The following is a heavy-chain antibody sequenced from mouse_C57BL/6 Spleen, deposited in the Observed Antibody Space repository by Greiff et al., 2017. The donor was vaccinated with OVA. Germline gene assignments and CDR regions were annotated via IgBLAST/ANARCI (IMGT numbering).Heavy chain of an antibody. V-gene: IGHV1-19*01. J-gene: IGHJ4*01. CDR2: INPYNGGT. Sequence: EVKLVESGPVLVKPGASVKMSCKASGYTFTDYYMNWVKQSHGKSLEWIGVINPYNGGTSYNQKFKGKATLTVDKSSSTAYMELNSLTSEDSAVYYGARNPCYYGNSYAMDYWGQGTSVTVSA. D-gene: IGHD2-1*01. CDR1: GYTFTDYY. CDR3: ARNPCYYGNSYAMDY.